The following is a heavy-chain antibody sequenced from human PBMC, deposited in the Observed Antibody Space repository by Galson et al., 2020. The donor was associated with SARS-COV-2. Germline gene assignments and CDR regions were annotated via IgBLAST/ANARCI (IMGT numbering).Heavy chain of an antibody. V-gene: IGHV4-31*01. CDR2: IYYSGST. J-gene: IGHJ4*02. CDR1: GGSISSDGYY. CDR3: ARDRVRRRFSYGMDY. D-gene: IGHD3-16*01. Sequence: SETLSLTCTVSGGSISSDGYYWSWIRQPPGKGLEWIGYIYYSGSTYYNPSLKSQVIISVDTSKNQFSLKLSSVTAADTAVYYCARDRVRRRFSYGMDYWGQGTLVTVSS.